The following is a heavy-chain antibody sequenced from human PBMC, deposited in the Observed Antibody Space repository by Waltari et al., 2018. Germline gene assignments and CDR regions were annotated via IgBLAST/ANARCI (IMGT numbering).Heavy chain of an antibody. V-gene: IGHV3-48*04. CDR1: GFTFSSYS. J-gene: IGHJ2*01. D-gene: IGHD2-2*01. CDR3: ARENGVVVPAAARYFDL. CDR2: ISSSSSTI. Sequence: VQLVESGGGVVQPGGSLRLSCAASGFTFSSYSMNWVRQAPGKGLEWVSYISSSSSTIYYADSVKGRFTISRDNAKNSLYLQMNSLRAEDTAVYYCARENGVVVPAAARYFDLWGRGTLVTVSS.